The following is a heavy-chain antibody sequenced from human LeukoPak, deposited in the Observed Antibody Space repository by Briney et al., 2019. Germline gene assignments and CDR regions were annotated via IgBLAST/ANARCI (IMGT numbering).Heavy chain of an antibody. CDR3: ARSGYSSSWYVEIWFDP. J-gene: IGHJ5*02. V-gene: IGHV1-8*01. CDR1: GYTFTSYD. CDR2: MNPNSGNT. D-gene: IGHD6-13*01. Sequence: GASVKVSCKASGYTFTSYDINWVRQATGQGLEWMGWMNPNSGNTGYAQKFQGRVTVTRNTSISTAYMELSSLRSEDTAVYYCARSGYSSSWYVEIWFDPWGQGTLVTVSS.